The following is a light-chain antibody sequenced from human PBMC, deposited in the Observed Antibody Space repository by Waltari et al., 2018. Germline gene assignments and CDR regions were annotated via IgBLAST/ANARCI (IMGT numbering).Light chain of an antibody. V-gene: IGKV1-33*01. CDR3: QQYDNLPVT. Sequence: DIQMTQSPSSLSASVGDRVTITCQASQDLSNYLNWYQQKPGKDPKLLIYDASNLETGVPSRFSGSGSGTDFTFTISSLQPEDIATYYCQQYDNLPVTFGQGTKLEIK. CDR2: DAS. J-gene: IGKJ2*01. CDR1: QDLSNY.